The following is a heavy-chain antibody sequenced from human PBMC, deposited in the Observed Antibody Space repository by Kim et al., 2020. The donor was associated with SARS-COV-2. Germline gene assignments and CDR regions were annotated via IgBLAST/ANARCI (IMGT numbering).Heavy chain of an antibody. CDR1: GGSISSSH. D-gene: IGHD1-26*01. CDR3: ARDLSGSGAFDP. V-gene: IGHV4-59*01. J-gene: IGHJ5*02. CDR2: FYYSGST. Sequence: SETLSLTCTVSGGSISSSHWSWIRQPPGKGLEWIGFFYYSGSTNYNPSLKSRVTISLDTSKTQFSLKLSSVTAADTAVYYCARDLSGSGAFDPWGRGTLVTVSS.